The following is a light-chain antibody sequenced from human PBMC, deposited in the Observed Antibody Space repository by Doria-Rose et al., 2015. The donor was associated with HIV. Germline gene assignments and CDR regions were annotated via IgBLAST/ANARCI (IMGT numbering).Light chain of an antibody. V-gene: IGKV4-1*01. CDR3: RQYYDTPS. Sequence: DIQMTQSPESLGMSLGERATLNCKSNQSLLYTSKNYLAWYQQKPGQLPTLLIHWASTRQSGVPARFSGSGSGTDFTLAISSLEAEDVAVYYCRQYYDTPSFGPGTTVDIK. CDR2: WAS. CDR1: QSLLYTSKNY. J-gene: IGKJ3*01.